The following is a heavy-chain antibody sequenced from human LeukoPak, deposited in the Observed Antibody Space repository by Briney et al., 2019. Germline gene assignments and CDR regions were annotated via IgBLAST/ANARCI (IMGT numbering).Heavy chain of an antibody. Sequence: GGSLRLSCAASGFTFSSYSMNWVRQAPGKGLEWVSSISSSSSYIYYADSVKGRFTISRDNAKNSLYLQMNSLRAEDTAVYYCARDRWQSSGWYTGEFDYWGQGTLVTVSS. J-gene: IGHJ4*02. CDR1: GFTFSSYS. CDR2: ISSSSSYI. D-gene: IGHD6-19*01. V-gene: IGHV3-21*01. CDR3: ARDRWQSSGWYTGEFDY.